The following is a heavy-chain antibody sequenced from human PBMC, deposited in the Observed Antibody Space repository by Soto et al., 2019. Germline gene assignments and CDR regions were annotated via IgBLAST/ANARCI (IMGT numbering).Heavy chain of an antibody. J-gene: IGHJ4*02. CDR3: ATLTTDYYDSSGYYFDY. Sequence: ASVKVSCKASGGTFSSYAISWVRQAPGQGLEWMGWINPNSGGTNYAQKFQGWVTMTRDTSISTAYMELSRLRSDDTAVYYCATLTTDYYDSSGYYFDYWGQGTLVTVSS. CDR1: GGTFSSYA. D-gene: IGHD3-22*01. V-gene: IGHV1-2*04. CDR2: INPNSGGT.